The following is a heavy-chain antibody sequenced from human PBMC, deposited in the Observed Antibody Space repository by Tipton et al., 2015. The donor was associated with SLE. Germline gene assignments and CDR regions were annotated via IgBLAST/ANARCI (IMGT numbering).Heavy chain of an antibody. CDR3: ATFGADSA. V-gene: IGHV3-30-3*01. Sequence: SLRLSCAASGFTFSSYAMYWVRQAPGKGLEWVAVISYDGNNKYYADSVKGRFTISRDNSKNTLYLQMNSLRPEDTAVYYCATFGADSAWGPGTPVTVSS. J-gene: IGHJ4*02. D-gene: IGHD3-10*01. CDR2: ISYDGNNK. CDR1: GFTFSSYA.